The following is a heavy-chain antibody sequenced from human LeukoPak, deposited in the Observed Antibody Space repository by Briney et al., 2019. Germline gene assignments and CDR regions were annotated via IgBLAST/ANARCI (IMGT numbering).Heavy chain of an antibody. Sequence: PSETPSLTCAVSGYSISSGFYWGWIRQPPGKGLEWIGSINHSGSTYYNPSLKGRVTISIDTSKNHFPLNLSFVTAADTAMYYCARGGNFAFWGQGTLVTVSS. CDR1: GYSISSGFY. V-gene: IGHV4-38-2*01. CDR3: ARGGNFAF. J-gene: IGHJ4*02. CDR2: INHSGST.